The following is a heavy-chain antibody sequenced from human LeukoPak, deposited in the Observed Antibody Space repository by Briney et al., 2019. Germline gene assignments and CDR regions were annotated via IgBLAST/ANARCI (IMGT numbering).Heavy chain of an antibody. CDR3: AKGTMVRGVTNPYDY. J-gene: IGHJ4*02. V-gene: IGHV3-23*01. D-gene: IGHD3-10*01. CDR2: ISGSAGST. CDR1: GFTFSSYS. Sequence: GGSLRLSCAASGFTFSSYSMNWVRQAPGKGLEWVSAISGSAGSTYYADSVKGRFTISRDNSKNTLYLQMNSLRAEDTAVYYCAKGTMVRGVTNPYDYWGQGTLVTVSS.